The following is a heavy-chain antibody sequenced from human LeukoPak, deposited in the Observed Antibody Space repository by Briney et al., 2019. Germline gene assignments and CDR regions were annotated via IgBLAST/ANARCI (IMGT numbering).Heavy chain of an antibody. J-gene: IGHJ5*02. CDR1: VASVSSASY. CDR3: ARSRAFNSGAFDP. Sequence: SETVYLTCTVSVASVSSASYRTWIRQPPGKVVEWIEHIYNGVNTNYNPSLKSRVTISVDTSKNQFSLRLNSVTAAGTAVYYCARSRAFNSGAFDPWGQGSLVTVSS. D-gene: IGHD1-26*01. CDR2: IYNGVNT. V-gene: IGHV4-61*01.